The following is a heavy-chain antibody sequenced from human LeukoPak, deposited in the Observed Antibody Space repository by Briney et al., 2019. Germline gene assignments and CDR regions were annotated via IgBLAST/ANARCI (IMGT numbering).Heavy chain of an antibody. J-gene: IGHJ6*03. CDR3: AKTMILTGLYYYCYMDV. V-gene: IGHV1-18*01. CDR1: GYTFTSYG. CDR2: ISAYNGNT. D-gene: IGHD3-9*01. Sequence: ASVKVSCKASGYTFTSYGISWVRQAPGQGLEWMGWISAYNGNTNYAQKLQGRVTMTTDTSTSTAYMELRSLRSDDTAVYYCAKTMILTGLYYYCYMDVWGKGTTVTVSS.